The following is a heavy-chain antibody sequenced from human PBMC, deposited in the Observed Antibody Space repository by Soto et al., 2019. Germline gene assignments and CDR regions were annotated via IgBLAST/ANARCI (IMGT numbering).Heavy chain of an antibody. D-gene: IGHD3-3*01. CDR3: AKHEKYDSITNLADAFDI. J-gene: IGHJ3*02. CDR2: ISGSGGST. Sequence: HPGGSLRLSCAASGFTFSSYAMSWVRQAPGKGLEWVSAISGSGGSTYYADSVKGRFTISRDNSKNTLYLQMNSLRAEDTAVYYCAKHEKYDSITNLADAFDIWGQGTMVTVSS. V-gene: IGHV3-23*01. CDR1: GFTFSSYA.